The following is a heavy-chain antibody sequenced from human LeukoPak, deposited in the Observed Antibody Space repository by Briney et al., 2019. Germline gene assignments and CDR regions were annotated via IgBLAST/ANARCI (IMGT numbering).Heavy chain of an antibody. CDR3: AKDLVYLGYCSSTSCYAYAIDI. D-gene: IGHD2-2*01. CDR2: ISYDGSNK. CDR1: GFTFSSYG. J-gene: IGHJ3*02. Sequence: GGSLRLSCAASGFTFSSYGMHWVRQAPGKGLEWVAGISYDGSNKYYADSVKGRFTISRDNSKNTLYLQMNSLRAEDTAVYYCAKDLVYLGYCSSTSCYAYAIDIWGQGTMVTVSS. V-gene: IGHV3-30*18.